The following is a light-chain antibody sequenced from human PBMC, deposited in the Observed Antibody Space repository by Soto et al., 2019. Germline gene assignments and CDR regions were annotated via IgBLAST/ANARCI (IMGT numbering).Light chain of an antibody. Sequence: DIVMTQSPDSLAVSLGERATINCKSSQSVLYSSNNKNYLAWYQQTSGQPPKLLIYWASTREAGVPDRFSGSGSGTDFTLTISSLQAADVAVYYCQQYYSSPWTFGQGTKVEIK. V-gene: IGKV4-1*01. CDR1: QSVLYSSNNKNY. J-gene: IGKJ1*01. CDR3: QQYYSSPWT. CDR2: WAS.